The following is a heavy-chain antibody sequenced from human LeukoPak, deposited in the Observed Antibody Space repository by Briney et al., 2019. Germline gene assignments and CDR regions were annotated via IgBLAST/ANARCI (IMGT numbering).Heavy chain of an antibody. CDR3: ARVYRYCSSTSCSSGLIYYYGMDV. CDR2: IIPILGIA. D-gene: IGHD2-2*01. J-gene: IGHJ6*02. Sequence: SVKVSCKASGGTFSSYAISWVRQAPGQGLEWMGRIIPILGIANYAQKFQGRVTITADKSTSTAYMELSSLRSEDTAVYYCARVYRYCSSTSCSSGLIYYYGMDVWGQGTTVTVSS. CDR1: GGTFSSYA. V-gene: IGHV1-69*04.